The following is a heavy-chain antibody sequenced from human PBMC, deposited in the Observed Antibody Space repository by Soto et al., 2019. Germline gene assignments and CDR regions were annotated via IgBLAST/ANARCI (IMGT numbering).Heavy chain of an antibody. CDR3: ARDSLFYYGSGSYSWFDP. CDR2: INPSGGST. D-gene: IGHD3-10*01. CDR1: GYTFTSYY. Sequence: ASVKVSCKASGYTFTSYYMHWVRQAPGQGLEWMGIINPSGGSTSYAQKFQGRVTMTRDTSTSTVYMELSSLRSEDTAVYYCARDSLFYYGSGSYSWFDPWGQGTLVTVSS. V-gene: IGHV1-46*01. J-gene: IGHJ5*02.